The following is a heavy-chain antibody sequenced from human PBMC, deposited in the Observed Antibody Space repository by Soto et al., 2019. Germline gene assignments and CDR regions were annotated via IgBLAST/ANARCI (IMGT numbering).Heavy chain of an antibody. CDR2: IIPIFGTA. CDR1: GGTFSSYA. D-gene: IGHD6-13*01. CDR3: ARGGAAAGSRGFDY. J-gene: IGHJ4*02. V-gene: IGHV1-69*01. Sequence: QVQLVQSGAEVKKPGSSVKVSCKASGGTFSSYAISWVRQAPGQGLEWMGGIIPIFGTANYAQKFQGRVTITADESTSTAYMGLSRLGSEDTAVYYCARGGAAAGSRGFDYWGQGTLVTVSS.